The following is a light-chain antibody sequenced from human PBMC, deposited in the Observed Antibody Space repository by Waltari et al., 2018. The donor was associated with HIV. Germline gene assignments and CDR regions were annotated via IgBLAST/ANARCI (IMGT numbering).Light chain of an antibody. CDR3: QQRSNWPLT. Sequence: ESVLTQSPATLSLSPGGRATLSCRASQSVSSYLAWYQQKPGQAPRLLIYDSSNRATGIPARFRGSGSGTDFTLTISSLEPEDFAVYYCQQRSNWPLTFGGGTKVDIK. V-gene: IGKV3-11*01. J-gene: IGKJ4*01. CDR2: DSS. CDR1: QSVSSY.